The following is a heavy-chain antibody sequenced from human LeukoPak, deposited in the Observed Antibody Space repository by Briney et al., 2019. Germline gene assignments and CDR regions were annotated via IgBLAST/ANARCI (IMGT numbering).Heavy chain of an antibody. J-gene: IGHJ4*02. Sequence: NPSETLSLTCTVSGGSISSYYWSWIRQPAGKGLEWIGRIYTSGSTNYNPSPKSRVTMSVDTSKNQFSLKLSSVTAADTAVYYCARGAVLMVRGPTRYFDYWGQGTLVTVSS. D-gene: IGHD3-10*01. CDR2: IYTSGST. CDR3: ARGAVLMVRGPTRYFDY. CDR1: GGSISSYY. V-gene: IGHV4-4*07.